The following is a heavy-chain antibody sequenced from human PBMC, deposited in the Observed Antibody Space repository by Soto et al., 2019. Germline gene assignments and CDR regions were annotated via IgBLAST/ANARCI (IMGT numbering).Heavy chain of an antibody. CDR3: ARTSKQWREFDT. CDR2: VYSGGST. D-gene: IGHD6-19*01. Sequence: EVQLEESGGGLVQPGGSLRLSCAASGFIVNSNNMVWVRQVPGRGLEWVAVVYSGGSTYYADSVKGRFTISRDTAKNTMHAQMKNLRREDTAVYYGARTSKQWREFDTWGQGPLVTVTS. J-gene: IGHJ5*02. V-gene: IGHV3-53*01. CDR1: GFIVNSNN.